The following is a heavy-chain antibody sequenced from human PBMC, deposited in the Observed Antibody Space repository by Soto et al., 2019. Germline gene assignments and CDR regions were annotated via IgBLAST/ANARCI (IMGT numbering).Heavy chain of an antibody. J-gene: IGHJ4*02. Sequence: EVQLVESGGGLVQPGGSLRLSCAAAGFTFSMYWMHWVRQAPGKGLLWVSRTNGDGTDTTYADSVKGRFTISRDNAKKTVYLQMNGLRAEDTAVYYCAREVGRGSGSYYLDYWGQETLVTVSS. V-gene: IGHV3-74*03. CDR3: AREVGRGSGSYYLDY. CDR2: TNGDGTDT. D-gene: IGHD3-16*01. CDR1: GFTFSMYW.